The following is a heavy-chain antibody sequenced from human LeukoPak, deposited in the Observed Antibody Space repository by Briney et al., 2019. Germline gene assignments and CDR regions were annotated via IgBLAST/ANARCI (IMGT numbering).Heavy chain of an antibody. CDR3: ARTTSGGFPSDYYYYMDV. CDR1: GDSVSSNSAA. D-gene: IGHD2-8*02. V-gene: IGHV6-1*01. Sequence: SQTLSLTCAISGDSVSSNSAAWNWIRQSPSRGLEWLGRTYYRSKWYYDYAVSVKSRIAINPDTSKNQFSLQLNSVTPEDTAMYYCARTTSGGFPSDYYYYMDVWGKGTTVTVSS. CDR2: TYYRSKWYY. J-gene: IGHJ6*03.